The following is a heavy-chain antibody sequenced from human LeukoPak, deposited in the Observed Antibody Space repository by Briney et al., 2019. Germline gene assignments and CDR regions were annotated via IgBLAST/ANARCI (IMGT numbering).Heavy chain of an antibody. CDR2: TYYRSKWNY. V-gene: IGHV6-1*01. CDR3: ARIGVSAPIY. J-gene: IGHJ4*02. D-gene: IGHD5/OR15-5a*01. CDR1: GDSVSSNSAA. Sequence: SQTLSLTFAISGDSVSSNSAAWSWVRQSPSRGLEWLGRTYYRSKWNYDYAFSVESRMTINPDTSKNQFSLQLSSVTPEDTAVYYCARIGVSAPIYWGQGTLVTVSS.